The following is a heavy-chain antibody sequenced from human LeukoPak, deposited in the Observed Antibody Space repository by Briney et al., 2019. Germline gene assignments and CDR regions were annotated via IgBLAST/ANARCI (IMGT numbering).Heavy chain of an antibody. D-gene: IGHD3-9*01. V-gene: IGHV3-30*18. CDR1: KFTFSNYG. CDR2: ISSDGSNK. CDR3: AKCPSGVLRYFAPIDY. J-gene: IGHJ4*02. Sequence: LAGRSLRLSCAASKFTFSNYGMHWLRQAPGKGLEWVAVISSDGSNKYYADSVKGRFTISRDNSKNTLYLQMNSLRAEDTAVYYCAKCPSGVLRYFAPIDYWGQGTLVTVCS.